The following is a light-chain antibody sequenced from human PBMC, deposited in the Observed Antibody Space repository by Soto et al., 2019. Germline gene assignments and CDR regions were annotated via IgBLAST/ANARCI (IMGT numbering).Light chain of an antibody. CDR2: DAS. CDR1: QTISSS. J-gene: IGKJ2*01. Sequence: DLQMTQSPSTLSASVGARVTITCRASQTISSSLAWYQHKPGKAPKLLIFDASTLQTGVPSRFSGSGFGTEFTLTITGLQPDDFATYYCQQHNDYTAVTFGQGTKLEIK. V-gene: IGKV1-5*01. CDR3: QQHNDYTAVT.